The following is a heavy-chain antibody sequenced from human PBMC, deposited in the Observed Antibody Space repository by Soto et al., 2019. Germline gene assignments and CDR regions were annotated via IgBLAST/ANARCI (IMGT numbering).Heavy chain of an antibody. D-gene: IGHD7-27*01. V-gene: IGHV4-34*01. Sequence: QVQLQQWGAGLLKPWETLSLTCAVYSGSFSGYYWNWIRQPPGKGLEWIGEINHSGSTNYNPSLKSRVTLSVDTSKNQFSLKLSSVTAADTAVYYCARGWGRIFDYWGQGTLVTVSS. CDR2: INHSGST. CDR3: ARGWGRIFDY. J-gene: IGHJ4*02. CDR1: SGSFSGYY.